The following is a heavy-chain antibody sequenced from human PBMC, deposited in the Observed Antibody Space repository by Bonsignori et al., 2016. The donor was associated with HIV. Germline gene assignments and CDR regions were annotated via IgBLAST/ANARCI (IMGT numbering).Heavy chain of an antibody. D-gene: IGHD5-18*01. CDR3: ARGRGPALHSYGYADAFDI. Sequence: SETLSLTCAVYGGSFSGYYWSWIRQPPGKGLEWIGEINHSGSTNYNPSLKSRVTISVDTSKNQFSLKLSSVTAADTAVYYCARGRGPALHSYGYADAFDIWGQGTMVTVSS. CDR1: GGSFSGYY. J-gene: IGHJ3*02. V-gene: IGHV4-34*01. CDR2: INHSGST.